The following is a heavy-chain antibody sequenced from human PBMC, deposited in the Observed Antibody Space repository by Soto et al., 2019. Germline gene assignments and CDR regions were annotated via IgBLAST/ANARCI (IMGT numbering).Heavy chain of an antibody. CDR2: IYSFGST. CDR1: GVTVSNNS. D-gene: IGHD4-17*01. Sequence: VHLVESGGGLVQPGGSLRLSCAASGVTVSNNSMSWVRQAPGKGLEWVSVIYSFGSTSYADSVRGRFTISRDNSQNTLYLHMNSLRPEDTAVYYCARNMPVTTLGYWGQGTLVTVSS. J-gene: IGHJ4*02. V-gene: IGHV3-66*01. CDR3: ARNMPVTTLGY.